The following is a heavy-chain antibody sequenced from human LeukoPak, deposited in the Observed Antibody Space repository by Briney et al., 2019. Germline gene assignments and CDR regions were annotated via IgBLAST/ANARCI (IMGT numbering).Heavy chain of an antibody. D-gene: IGHD3-22*01. CDR1: GGSINNYY. Sequence: SETLSLTCTVSGGSINNYYWSWIRQPPGKGLEWIGIYYTGSTNCNPSFKSRVTISVDTSKNQFSLKLSSVTAADTAAYYCARQGGYHSPFDYWGQGTLVTVSS. V-gene: IGHV4-59*08. CDR2: YYTGST. CDR3: ARQGGYHSPFDY. J-gene: IGHJ4*02.